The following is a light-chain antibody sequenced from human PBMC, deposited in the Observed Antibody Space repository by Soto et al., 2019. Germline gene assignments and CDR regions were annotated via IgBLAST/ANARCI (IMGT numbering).Light chain of an antibody. CDR1: SSDVGGYNY. CDR2: EVS. V-gene: IGLV2-14*01. J-gene: IGLJ1*01. Sequence: QSVLAQPASVSGSPGQSITISCTGTSSDVGGYNYVSWYQQHPGKAPKLMIYEVSNRPSGVSNRFSGSKSRNTASLTISGLQAEDEADYYCSSYTSSSTLDVFGTGTKVTV. CDR3: SSYTSSSTLDV.